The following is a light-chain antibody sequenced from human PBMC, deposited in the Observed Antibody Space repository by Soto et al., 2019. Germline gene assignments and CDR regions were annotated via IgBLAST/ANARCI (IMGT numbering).Light chain of an antibody. Sequence: EIVLTQSPGTLSLSAGERATVSCRASQSVNNNFLAWYQLRPGQAPRLLISGASSRATDIPDRISGSGSGTDFTPTLPRVEPEDSAMYYCQQYVGSPTFGQATKVDI. CDR1: QSVNNNF. CDR3: QQYVGSPT. CDR2: GAS. V-gene: IGKV3-20*01. J-gene: IGKJ1*01.